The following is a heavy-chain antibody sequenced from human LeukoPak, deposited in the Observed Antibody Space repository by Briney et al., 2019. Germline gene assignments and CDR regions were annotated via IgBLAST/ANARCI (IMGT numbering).Heavy chain of an antibody. CDR2: ISTSSSTI. Sequence: GGSLRLSCAASGFTFSSHTMNWVRQAPGKGLEWFSYISTSSSTIFYADSVKGRFTISRDNSKNTLYLQMNSLRVEDTAVYYCARSAIHYGSGTYLEWGQGTLVTVSS. D-gene: IGHD3-10*01. V-gene: IGHV3-48*01. J-gene: IGHJ4*02. CDR3: ARSAIHYGSGTYLE. CDR1: GFTFSSHT.